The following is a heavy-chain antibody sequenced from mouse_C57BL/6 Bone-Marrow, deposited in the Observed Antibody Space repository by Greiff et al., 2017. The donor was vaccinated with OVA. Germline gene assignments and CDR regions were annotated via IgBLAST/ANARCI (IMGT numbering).Heavy chain of an antibody. V-gene: IGHV5-17*01. CDR1: GFTFSDYG. CDR3: ATLIYYDSYYAMDY. D-gene: IGHD2-4*01. J-gene: IGHJ4*01. Sequence: EVQVVESGGGLVKPGGSLKLSCAASGFTFSDYGMHWVRQAPEKGLEWVAYISSGSSTIYYADTVKGRFTISRDNAKNTLFLQMTSLRSEDTAMYYCATLIYYDSYYAMDYWGQGTSVTVSS. CDR2: ISSGSSTI.